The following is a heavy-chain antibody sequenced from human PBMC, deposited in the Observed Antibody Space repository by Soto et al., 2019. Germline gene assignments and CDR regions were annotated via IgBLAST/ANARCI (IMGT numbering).Heavy chain of an antibody. CDR2: ISAYNGNT. Sequence: QVQLMQSGVEVKKPGASVKVSCKTSGYIFSNHGITWVRQAPGQGLEWMGWISAYNGNTDYAQKFQDRVTVTADTSTKIAYMELRSLRSDDTAMYYCVRGGIYSSDWHFDSWGQGTLVTVSS. D-gene: IGHD6-19*01. CDR3: VRGGIYSSDWHFDS. J-gene: IGHJ4*02. CDR1: GYIFSNHG. V-gene: IGHV1-18*01.